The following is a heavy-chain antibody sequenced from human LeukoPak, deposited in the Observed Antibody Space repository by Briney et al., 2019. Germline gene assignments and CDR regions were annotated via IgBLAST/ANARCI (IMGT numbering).Heavy chain of an antibody. J-gene: IGHJ3*02. D-gene: IGHD6-13*01. V-gene: IGHV3-30*01. Sequence: QPGESLRLSCAASGFTVSSYAMHWVRQAPGKGLEWVAVISYDGSNKYYADSVKGRFTISRDNSKNTLYLQMNSLRAEDTAVYYCARGVAAAGTEAFDIWGQGTMVTVSS. CDR1: GFTVSSYA. CDR2: ISYDGSNK. CDR3: ARGVAAAGTEAFDI.